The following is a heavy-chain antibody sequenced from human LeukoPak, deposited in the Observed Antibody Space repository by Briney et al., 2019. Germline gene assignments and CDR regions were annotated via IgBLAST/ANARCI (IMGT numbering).Heavy chain of an antibody. D-gene: IGHD1-1*01. CDR2: IYYSGST. CDR3: ARAEGYARSTGSYHYYYMDV. V-gene: IGHV4-39*07. J-gene: IGHJ6*03. Sequence: PSETLSLTCTVSGASVSGSAYYWGWIRQPPGKGLEWIGNIYYSGSTYYNESLESRVTISIDTSKNQFSLKLSSVTAPDTAVYYCARAEGYARSTGSYHYYYMDVWGKGTTVTIS. CDR1: GASVSGSAYY.